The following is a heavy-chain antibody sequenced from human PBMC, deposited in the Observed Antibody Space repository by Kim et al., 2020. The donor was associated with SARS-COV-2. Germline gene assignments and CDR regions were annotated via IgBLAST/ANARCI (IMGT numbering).Heavy chain of an antibody. CDR3: AKGLNYYDSKTRGFDY. J-gene: IGHJ4*02. D-gene: IGHD3-22*01. Sequence: GGSLRLSCAASGFTFSSYGMHWVRQAPGKGLEWVAVISYDGSNKYYADSVKGRFTISRDNSKNTLYLQMNSLRAEDTAVYYCAKGLNYYDSKTRGFDYWGQGTLVTVSS. CDR2: ISYDGSNK. V-gene: IGHV3-30*18. CDR1: GFTFSSYG.